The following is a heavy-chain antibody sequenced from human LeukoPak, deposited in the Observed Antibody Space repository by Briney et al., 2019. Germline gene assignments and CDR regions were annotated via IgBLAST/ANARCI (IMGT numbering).Heavy chain of an antibody. CDR3: ARSGSWAGTFDY. Sequence: PSETLSLTCTGSGGSISSYYWSWIRQPPGKGLEWIGYIYYSGSTNYNPSLKSRVTISVDTSKNQFSLKLSSVTAADTAVYYCARSGSWAGTFDYWGQGTLVTVSS. CDR2: IYYSGST. D-gene: IGHD6-19*01. CDR1: GGSISSYY. V-gene: IGHV4-59*01. J-gene: IGHJ4*02.